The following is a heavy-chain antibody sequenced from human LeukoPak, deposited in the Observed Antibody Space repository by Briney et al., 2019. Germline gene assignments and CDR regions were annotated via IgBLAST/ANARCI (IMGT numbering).Heavy chain of an antibody. CDR3: AREFAGGLFDY. J-gene: IGHJ4*02. CDR1: GYTFTTYY. D-gene: IGHD2-8*02. CDR2: ISPSDGGT. Sequence: ASVKVSCRASGYTFTTYYMHWVRQAPGQGLEWMGVISPSDGGTNYAQKFQGRVTVTRDTSTSTVYMELSSLRSEDTAVYYCAREFAGGLFDYWGQGTLVTVSS. V-gene: IGHV1-46*01.